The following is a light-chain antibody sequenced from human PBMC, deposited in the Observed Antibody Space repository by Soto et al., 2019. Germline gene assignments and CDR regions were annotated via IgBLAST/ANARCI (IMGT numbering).Light chain of an antibody. CDR2: GAS. Sequence: EIVMTQSPATLSVSPGERATLSCRASQSVSSNLAWYQQKPGQAPRLLIYGASTRATGIPARFSGSGSGTEFTLTINSLPSEDFAVYYCQQYNNWPPLFTFGPGTKVDIK. CDR3: QQYNNWPPLFT. CDR1: QSVSSN. V-gene: IGKV3-15*01. J-gene: IGKJ3*01.